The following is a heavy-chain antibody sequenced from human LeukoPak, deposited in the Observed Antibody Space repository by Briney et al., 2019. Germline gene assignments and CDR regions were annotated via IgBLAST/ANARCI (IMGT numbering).Heavy chain of an antibody. V-gene: IGHV4-4*07. CDR2: IYTSGST. CDR3: ASRETAIAY. Sequence: QASETLSLTCTVSGGSISSYYWSWIRHPAGKGLEWIGRIYTSGSTNYNPSLKSRVTMSVDTSQNQFFLNLSSVTVACTAVYYCASRETAIAYWGQGTLVTVSS. CDR1: GGSISSYY. J-gene: IGHJ4*02. D-gene: IGHD5-18*01.